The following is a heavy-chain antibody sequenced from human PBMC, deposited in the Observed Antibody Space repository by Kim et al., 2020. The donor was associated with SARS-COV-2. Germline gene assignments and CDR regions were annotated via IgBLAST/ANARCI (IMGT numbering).Heavy chain of an antibody. CDR3: ARDIEGSSSA. D-gene: IGHD1-26*01. J-gene: IGHJ5*02. V-gene: IGHV3-74*01. CDR1: GFTFSSYW. CDR2: INPDGRST. Sequence: GGSLRLSCAASGFTFSSYWMHWGRQAPGKGLVWGSRINPDGRSTDYADFVKGRFTISRDNAKDTLYLQVNSLRAEDTAIYYCARDIEGSSSAWGQGTLVTVSS.